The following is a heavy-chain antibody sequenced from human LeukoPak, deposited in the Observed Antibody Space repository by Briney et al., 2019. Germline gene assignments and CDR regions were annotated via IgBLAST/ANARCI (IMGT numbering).Heavy chain of an antibody. J-gene: IGHJ4*02. CDR1: GYTFTGYY. D-gene: IGHD6-19*01. CDR3: ARGVRIAVAGTLIKFDY. Sequence: ASVKVSCKSSGYTFTGYYMHWVRQAPGQGLEWMGWINPNSGGTNYAQKFQGRVTMTRDTSIGTAYMELSRLRSDDTAVYYCARGVRIAVAGTLIKFDYWGQGTLVTVSS. CDR2: INPNSGGT. V-gene: IGHV1-2*02.